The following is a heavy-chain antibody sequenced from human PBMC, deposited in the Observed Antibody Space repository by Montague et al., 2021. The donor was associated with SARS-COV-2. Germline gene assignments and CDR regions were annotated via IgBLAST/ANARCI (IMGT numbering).Heavy chain of an antibody. CDR1: GGSINSNSYY. CDR2: IYYSGTT. D-gene: IGHD6-13*01. CDR3: ARAGQQLARYYYYGMDV. J-gene: IGHJ6*02. Sequence: SETLSLTCTVSGGSINSNSYYWGWIRQPPGKGLEWIGSIYYSGTTDYNPSLKGRVTISVDTSKDQFSLKLSSVTAADTAVYYCARAGQQLARYYYYGMDVWGQGTTVTVSS. V-gene: IGHV4-39*07.